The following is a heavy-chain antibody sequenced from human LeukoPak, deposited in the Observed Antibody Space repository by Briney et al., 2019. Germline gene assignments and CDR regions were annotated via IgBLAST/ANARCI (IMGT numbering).Heavy chain of an antibody. Sequence: GGSLRLSCTASGFTFASCAMSWVRQAQGKGLEWVSTIGGSGVNTYYADSVKGRFTISRDNSKNTLFLQVNSLRAEDTAVYYCAKAPFNEGRIFEYWGQGTLVTVSS. J-gene: IGHJ4*02. CDR1: GFTFASCA. V-gene: IGHV3-23*01. D-gene: IGHD1-1*01. CDR3: AKAPFNEGRIFEY. CDR2: IGGSGVNT.